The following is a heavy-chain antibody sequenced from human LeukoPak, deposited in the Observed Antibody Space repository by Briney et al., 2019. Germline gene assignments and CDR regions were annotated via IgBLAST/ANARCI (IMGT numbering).Heavy chain of an antibody. CDR2: ISYDGSNK. Sequence: AGGSLRLSRAASGFTFSSYAMHWVRQAPGKGLEWVAVISYDGSNKYYADSVKGRFTISRDNSKNTLYLQMNSLRAEDTAVYYCARDTSLRYCSGGSCHNFDYWGQGTLVTVSS. V-gene: IGHV3-30-3*01. CDR1: GFTFSSYA. J-gene: IGHJ4*02. D-gene: IGHD2-15*01. CDR3: ARDTSLRYCSGGSCHNFDY.